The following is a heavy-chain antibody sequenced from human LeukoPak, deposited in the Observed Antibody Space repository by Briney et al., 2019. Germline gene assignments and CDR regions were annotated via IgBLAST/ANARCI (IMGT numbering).Heavy chain of an antibody. CDR2: IFPTGST. V-gene: IGHV4-30-2*01. D-gene: IGHD5-24*01. Sequence: SETLSLTCTVSGVSVSTVGYSWAWTRQAPQKGLEWIGYIFPTGSTSHNPSLKSRLTISLERSNNQFSLSLNSVSAADTAVYYCARMAGRTVDHWGQGTLVTVTS. J-gene: IGHJ4*02. CDR1: GVSVSTVGYS. CDR3: ARMAGRTVDH.